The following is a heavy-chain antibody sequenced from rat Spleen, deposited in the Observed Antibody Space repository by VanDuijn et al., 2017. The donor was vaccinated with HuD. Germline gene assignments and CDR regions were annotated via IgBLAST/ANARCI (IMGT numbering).Heavy chain of an antibody. CDR2: MRYDGDT. CDR1: GFSLTGNN. J-gene: IGHJ4*01. CDR3: TRSPYNNYVMDA. V-gene: IGHV2S30*01. Sequence: QVQLKESGPGLVQPSQTLSLTCTVSGFSLTGNNVYWVRQPPGTGLEWMGRMRYDGDTYYNSALKSRLSISRDTSKNQVFLKLNSLQTDDTAIYYCTRSPYNNYVMDAWGQGASVTVSS. D-gene: IGHD1-10*01.